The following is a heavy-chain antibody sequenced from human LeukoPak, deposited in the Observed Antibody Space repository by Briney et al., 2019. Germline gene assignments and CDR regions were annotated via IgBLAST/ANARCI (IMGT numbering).Heavy chain of an antibody. V-gene: IGHV3-30-3*01. CDR3: ARGVDIVATITGIFDY. CDR2: ISYDGSNK. D-gene: IGHD5-12*01. Sequence: GGSLRPSCAASGFTFSSYAMHWVRQAPGKGLEWVAVISYDGSNKYYADSVKGRFTISRDNSKNTLYLQMNSLRAEDTAVYYCARGVDIVATITGIFDYWGQGTLVTVS. CDR1: GFTFSSYA. J-gene: IGHJ4*02.